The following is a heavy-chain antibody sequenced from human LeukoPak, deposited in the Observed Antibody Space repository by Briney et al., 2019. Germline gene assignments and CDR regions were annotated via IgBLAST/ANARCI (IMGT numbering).Heavy chain of an antibody. D-gene: IGHD7-27*01. CDR1: GFTFGNYW. J-gene: IGHJ4*02. CDR2: IKQDGSEK. V-gene: IGHV3-7*01. Sequence: GGSLRLSCAASGFTFGNYWMSWVRQAPGKGLEWVANIKQDGSEKDCVDSVKGRFTISRDNAKNSLYLQMNSLRAEDTAVYYCTTSNWGAWYWGQGTLVTVSP. CDR3: TTSNWGAWY.